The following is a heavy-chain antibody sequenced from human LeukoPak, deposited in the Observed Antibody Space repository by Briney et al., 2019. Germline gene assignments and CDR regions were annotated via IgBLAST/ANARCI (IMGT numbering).Heavy chain of an antibody. D-gene: IGHD3-22*01. J-gene: IGHJ5*02. Sequence: QPGRSLRLSCAASGFTFSSYGMHWVRQAPGKGLEWVAVIWYDGSNKYYADSVKGRFTISRDNAKNSLYLQMNSLRAEDTAVYYCARGGYYDSGYLSHQRPWGQGTLVTVSS. CDR2: IWYDGSNK. CDR1: GFTFSSYG. V-gene: IGHV3-33*01. CDR3: ARGGYYDSGYLSHQRP.